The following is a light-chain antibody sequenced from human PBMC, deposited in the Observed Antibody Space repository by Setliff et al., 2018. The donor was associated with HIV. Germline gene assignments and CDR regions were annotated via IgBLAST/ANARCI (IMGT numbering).Light chain of an antibody. V-gene: IGKV1-5*03. CDR3: QQYYTYST. Sequence: DIQMTQPPSTLSASVGDRVTITCRASQSISNWLAWYQQKPGKAPNLLIYKASTLESGVPSRFSGSGSGTEFTLTISSLQPDDFATYYCQQYYTYSTFGQGTKVDIK. CDR2: KAS. J-gene: IGKJ2*01. CDR1: QSISNW.